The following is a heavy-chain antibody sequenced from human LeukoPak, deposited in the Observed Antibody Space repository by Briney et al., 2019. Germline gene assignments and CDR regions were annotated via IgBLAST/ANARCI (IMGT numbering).Heavy chain of an antibody. J-gene: IGHJ6*03. V-gene: IGHV1-2*06. CDR2: INPNSGGT. CDR1: GYTFTGYY. D-gene: IGHD2-2*01. Sequence: ASVKVSCKASGYTFTGYYMHWVRQAPGQGLEWMGRINPNSGGTNYAQKFQGRVTMTRDTSISTAYMELSRLRSDDTAVYYCAIVGYCSSTSCYAVGDYYYYYYMDAXXKGTTVTVSS. CDR3: AIVGYCSSTSCYAVGDYYYYYYMDA.